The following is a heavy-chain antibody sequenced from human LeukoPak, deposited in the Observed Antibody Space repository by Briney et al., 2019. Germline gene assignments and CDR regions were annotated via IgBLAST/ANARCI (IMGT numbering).Heavy chain of an antibody. Sequence: SETLSLTCTVSGGSISSYYWSWIRQPAGKELEWIGRFYTSGSSNYNPSLKSRVTMSVDTSKNQFSLKLSSVTAADTAVYYCASDKVLLWFGDPLGAFDIWGQGTMVTVSS. D-gene: IGHD3-10*01. CDR1: GGSISSYY. V-gene: IGHV4-4*07. CDR2: FYTSGSS. J-gene: IGHJ3*02. CDR3: ASDKVLLWFGDPLGAFDI.